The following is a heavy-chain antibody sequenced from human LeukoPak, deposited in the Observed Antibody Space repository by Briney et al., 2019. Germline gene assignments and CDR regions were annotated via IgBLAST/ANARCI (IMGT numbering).Heavy chain of an antibody. V-gene: IGHV3-23*01. CDR1: GFTFSSYA. D-gene: IGHD2-2*01. J-gene: IGHJ4*02. Sequence: GGSLRLSCAASGFTFSSYAMSWVRQAPGKGLEWVSAISGGGGSTYYADSVKGRFTISRDNSKNTLYLQMNSLRAEDTAVYYCAKMVWYQLLSALHYWGQGTLVTVSS. CDR2: ISGGGGST. CDR3: AKMVWYQLLSALHY.